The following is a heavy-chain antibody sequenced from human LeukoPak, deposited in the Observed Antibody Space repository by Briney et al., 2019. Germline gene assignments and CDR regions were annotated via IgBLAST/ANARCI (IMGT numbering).Heavy chain of an antibody. V-gene: IGHV3-53*01. D-gene: IGHD6-13*01. CDR3: ARCIAGFDAFDI. J-gene: IGHJ3*02. CDR2: IYSGGST. CDR1: GFTVSSNY. Sequence: GGSLRLSCAASGFTVSSNYMSWVRQAPGKGLEWVSVIYSGGSTYYADSVKGRFTLSRDNSKNTLYLQMNSLRAEDTAVYYCARCIAGFDAFDIWGQGTMVTVSS.